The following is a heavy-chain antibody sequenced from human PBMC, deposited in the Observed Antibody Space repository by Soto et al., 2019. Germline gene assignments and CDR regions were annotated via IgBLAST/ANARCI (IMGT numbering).Heavy chain of an antibody. CDR2: ISHDAIKK. D-gene: IGHD2-15*01. CDR3: VGGGAWESDDAPEV. J-gene: IGHJ3*01. CDR1: GFTFENHA. Sequence: QVQLVDSGGGVVQPGTSLRLSCVVAGFTFENHAMHWVRRAPGKGLEWLATISHDAIKKFYGLSVKGRFAISRYNSKGPSYFQLAPSTPRTSGGTAGVGGGAWESDDAPEVGGQGTVVTV. V-gene: IGHV3-30*03.